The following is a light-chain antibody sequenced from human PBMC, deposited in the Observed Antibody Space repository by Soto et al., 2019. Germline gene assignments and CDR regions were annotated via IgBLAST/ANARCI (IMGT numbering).Light chain of an antibody. CDR1: QGIRND. V-gene: IGKV1-6*01. CDR2: AAS. CDR3: LQDYNYPWT. Sequence: IHMTQSASSLPASVGDRATITCRASQGIRNDLGWYQQKQGKAPKILIYAASSLQSGVPSRFSGSGYGTDVNLTISSLQPEDFATYYCLQDYNYPWTFGQGTKVDIK. J-gene: IGKJ1*01.